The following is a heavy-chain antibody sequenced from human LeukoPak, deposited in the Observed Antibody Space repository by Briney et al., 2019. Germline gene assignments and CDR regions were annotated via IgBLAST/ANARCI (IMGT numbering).Heavy chain of an antibody. Sequence: PSETLSLTCTVSGGSISSYYWSWIRQPPGKGLEWVSAVSGSADSTYYADSVKGRFTISRDNSKNTLYLQMNSLRAEDTAVYYCAKRQAHGEGPIISYFDYWGQGTLVTVSS. CDR1: GGSISSYY. D-gene: IGHD3-10*01. CDR2: VSGSADST. V-gene: IGHV3-23*01. J-gene: IGHJ4*02. CDR3: AKRQAHGEGPIISYFDY.